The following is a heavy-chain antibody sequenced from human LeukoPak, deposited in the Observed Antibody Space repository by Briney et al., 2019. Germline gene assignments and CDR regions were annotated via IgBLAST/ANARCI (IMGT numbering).Heavy chain of an antibody. CDR1: GFTFSTYA. CDR2: VRGSGSDT. D-gene: IGHD5-18*01. CDR3: ARGFAPAYNFGVFDY. Sequence: GGSLRLSCAASGFTFSTYAMSWVRQAPGKGLEWVSAVRGSGSDTYYADSVKGRFTISRDNSKNTLHLQMNSLRAEDTAVYYCARGFAPAYNFGVFDYWGQGTLVSDSS. J-gene: IGHJ4*02. V-gene: IGHV3-23*01.